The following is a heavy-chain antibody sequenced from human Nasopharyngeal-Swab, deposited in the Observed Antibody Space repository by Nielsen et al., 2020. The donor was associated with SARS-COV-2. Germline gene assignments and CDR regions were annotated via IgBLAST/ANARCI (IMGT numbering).Heavy chain of an antibody. CDR1: GFTFSSSA. D-gene: IGHD6-13*01. CDR2: IGAGGNT. V-gene: IGHV3-23*01. Sequence: GESLKISCVASGFTFSSSAISWVRQAPGMGLEWVSVIGAGGNTIYADSVKGRFTISRDNSKNTLFLQMNSLRAEDTAIYYCAKEIHSSFDYWGQGTLVTVSS. J-gene: IGHJ4*02. CDR3: AKEIHSSFDY.